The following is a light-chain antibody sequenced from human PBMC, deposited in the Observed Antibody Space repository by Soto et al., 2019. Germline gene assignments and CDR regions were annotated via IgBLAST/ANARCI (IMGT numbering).Light chain of an antibody. CDR2: TAS. J-gene: IGKJ1*01. V-gene: IGKV1-12*01. Sequence: DLQMTQSPSSVSASVGDRVTITCRASQSISSWLAWYQQKPGKAPKLLIYTASTLQSGVPSRFSGSGSGTDFTLTISNLQPEDFATYYCQQANSFPPTFGHGTKVEIK. CDR1: QSISSW. CDR3: QQANSFPPT.